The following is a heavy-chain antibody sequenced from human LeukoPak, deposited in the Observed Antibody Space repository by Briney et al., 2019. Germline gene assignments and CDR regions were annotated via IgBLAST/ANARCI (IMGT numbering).Heavy chain of an antibody. J-gene: IGHJ4*02. D-gene: IGHD2-2*01. Sequence: ASVKVSCKASGYTFTGYYMHWVRQAPGQGLEWMGWINPNSGGTNYAQKFQGRVTMTRDTSISTAYMELSGLRSEDTAVYYCASGYCSSTSCPHDYWGQGTLVTVSS. CDR2: INPNSGGT. CDR3: ASGYCSSTSCPHDY. V-gene: IGHV1-2*02. CDR1: GYTFTGYY.